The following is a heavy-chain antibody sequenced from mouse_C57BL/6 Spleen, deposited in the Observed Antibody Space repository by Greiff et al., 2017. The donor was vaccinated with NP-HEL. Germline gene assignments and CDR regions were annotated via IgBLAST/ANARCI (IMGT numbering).Heavy chain of an antibody. D-gene: IGHD4-1*01. CDR1: GYSITSGYY. V-gene: IGHV3-6*01. CDR3: ARAPNWDDYAMDY. J-gene: IGHJ4*01. CDR2: ISYDGSN. Sequence: EVQLQQSGPGLVKPSQSLSLTCSVTGYSITSGYYWNWIRQFPGNKLEWMGYISYDGSNNYNPSLKNRISITRDTSKNQFFLKLNSVTTEDTATYYCARAPNWDDYAMDYWGQGTSVTVSS.